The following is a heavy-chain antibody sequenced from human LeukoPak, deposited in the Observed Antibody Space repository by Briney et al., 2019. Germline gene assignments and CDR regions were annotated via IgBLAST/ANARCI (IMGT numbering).Heavy chain of an antibody. CDR2: IYYSGST. CDR3: ARSMVAIAMVNYYYYMDV. CDR1: GGSISSYY. V-gene: IGHV4-59*01. Sequence: SETLSLTCTVSGGSISSYYWSWIRQPPGKGLEWIGYIYYSGSTNYNPSLKSRVTISVDTSKNQFSLKLSSVTAADTAVYYCARSMVAIAMVNYYYYMDVWGKGTTVTVSS. J-gene: IGHJ6*03. D-gene: IGHD2-21*01.